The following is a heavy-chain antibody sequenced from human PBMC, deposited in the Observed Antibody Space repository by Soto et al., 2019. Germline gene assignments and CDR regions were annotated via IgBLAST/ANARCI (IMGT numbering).Heavy chain of an antibody. CDR3: ARAARTSGWYPLGY. J-gene: IGHJ4*02. D-gene: IGHD6-19*01. CDR1: GYTFTSYA. Sequence: ASVKVSCKASGYTFTSYAMHWVRQAPGQRLEWMGWINAGNGNTKYSQKFQGRVTITRDTSASTAYMELSSLRSEDTAVYYCARAARTSGWYPLGYWGQGTLVTVSS. CDR2: INAGNGNT. V-gene: IGHV1-3*01.